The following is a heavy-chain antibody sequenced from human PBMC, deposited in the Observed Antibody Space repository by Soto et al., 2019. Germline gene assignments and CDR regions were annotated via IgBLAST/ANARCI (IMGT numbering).Heavy chain of an antibody. Sequence: EVQLVESGGGLVQPGESLRLSCVTSGFSVSDHHMSWVRQAPGKGLEWVSLIKRGGTTSFADSVRGRFTISKDISKNTLYLQLNSLTSDDTALYYWASGDWNKGFFDYWGRGTLVSVSS. D-gene: IGHD1-1*01. CDR1: GFSVSDHH. CDR2: IKRGGTT. V-gene: IGHV3-66*01. J-gene: IGHJ4*02. CDR3: ASGDWNKGFFDY.